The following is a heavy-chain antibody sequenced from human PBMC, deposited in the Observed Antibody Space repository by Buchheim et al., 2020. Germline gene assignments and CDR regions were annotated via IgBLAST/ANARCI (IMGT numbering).Heavy chain of an antibody. J-gene: IGHJ6*02. V-gene: IGHV3-11*01. CDR3: ASLLWVYDFWNGYPPTPAYYCGMDV. CDR2: ISSSGSTI. Sequence: QVQLVESGGGLVKPGGSLRLSCAASGFTFSDYYMSWIRQAPGKGLEWVSYISSSGSTIYYADSVKGRFTISRDNAKNSLYLQLNSLSAEDTAVNYCASLLWVYDFWNGYPPTPAYYCGMDVWGQGTT. D-gene: IGHD3-3*01. CDR1: GFTFSDYY.